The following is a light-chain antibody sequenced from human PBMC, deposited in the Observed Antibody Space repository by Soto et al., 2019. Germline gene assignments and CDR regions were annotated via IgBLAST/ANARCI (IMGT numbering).Light chain of an antibody. CDR2: KAS. Sequence: DIQMTQSPSTLSASVGDRVTITCRASQSISVWLAWYQQKAGKAPNLLIYKASRLESGVPSRFSGSGSETEFSLTISGLQPGDSATYYCQQSYSTPRLTFGGGTKVDIK. CDR1: QSISVW. V-gene: IGKV1-5*03. J-gene: IGKJ4*01. CDR3: QQSYSTPRLT.